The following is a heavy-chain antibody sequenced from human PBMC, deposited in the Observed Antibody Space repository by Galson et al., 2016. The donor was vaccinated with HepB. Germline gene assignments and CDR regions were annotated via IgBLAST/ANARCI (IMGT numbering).Heavy chain of an antibody. CDR3: VHKSVFDHYFDY. Sequence: PALVKPTQTLTLTCAFSGFSLTTSGVGVGWIRQPPGRALEWLALVSSDRDERYRPSLKHRVTITKDPSKNLVVLTMTNMDPVDTGTYYCVHKSVFDHYFDYWGQGTLVTVSS. D-gene: IGHD5/OR15-5a*01. V-gene: IGHV2-5*04. CDR1: GFSLTTSGVG. J-gene: IGHJ4*02. CDR2: VSSDRDE.